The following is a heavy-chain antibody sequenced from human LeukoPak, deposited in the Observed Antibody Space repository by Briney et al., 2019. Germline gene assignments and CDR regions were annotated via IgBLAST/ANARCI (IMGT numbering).Heavy chain of an antibody. CDR2: ISHNGGRT. CDR3: VKGFTRGGLYCSAGTCQLSHDVLDI. D-gene: IGHD2-15*01. J-gene: IGHJ3*02. Sequence: GGSLRLSCSASGFTFSSYAMHWVRQAPGKGLEYVSAISHNGGRTYYAESAKGRFTISRDNSKNTLYLQMSSLRPEDTAVFYCVKGFTRGGLYCSAGTCQLSHDVLDIWGQGTMVTVSS. V-gene: IGHV3-64D*09. CDR1: GFTFSSYA.